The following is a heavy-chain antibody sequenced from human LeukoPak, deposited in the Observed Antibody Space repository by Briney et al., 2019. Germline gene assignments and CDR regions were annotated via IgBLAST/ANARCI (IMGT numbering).Heavy chain of an antibody. J-gene: IGHJ6*02. D-gene: IGHD2-15*01. Sequence: GGSLRLSCAASGFTFSSYSMNWVRQAPGKGLEWVSSISSSSSYIYYADSVKGRFTISRDNAKNSLYLQMNSLRAEDTAVYYCARDRSQFVVVVAAENYYYGMDVWGQGTTVTVSS. CDR2: ISSSSSYI. CDR3: ARDRSQFVVVVAAENYYYGMDV. V-gene: IGHV3-21*01. CDR1: GFTFSSYS.